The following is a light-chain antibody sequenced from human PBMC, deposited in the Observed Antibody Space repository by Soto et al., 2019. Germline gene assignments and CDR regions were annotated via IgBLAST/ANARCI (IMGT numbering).Light chain of an antibody. Sequence: QSALTQPRSVSGSPGQSVTISCTGTSSDVGGYNYVSWYQQNPGKDPKLMIYDVSKRPSVVSDRFSGSKSAHTASLFISGLQAEDEVEYYCCSYAGNTLVVFGVGTKLTVL. CDR3: CSYAGNTLVV. CDR2: DVS. J-gene: IGLJ2*01. V-gene: IGLV2-11*01. CDR1: SSDVGGYNY.